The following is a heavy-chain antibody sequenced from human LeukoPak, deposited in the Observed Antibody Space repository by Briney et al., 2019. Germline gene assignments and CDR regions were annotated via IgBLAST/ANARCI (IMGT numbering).Heavy chain of an antibody. Sequence: NPGGSLRLSCAASGFTFSDYYMSWIRQAPGKGLEWVSYISSSSSYTNYADSVKGRFTISRDNAKNSLYLQMNSLRAEDTAVYYCAREIAAGPSEVDAFEIWGQGTMVTVSS. D-gene: IGHD6-13*01. CDR1: GFTFSDYY. J-gene: IGHJ3*02. CDR3: AREIAAGPSEVDAFEI. V-gene: IGHV3-11*06. CDR2: ISSSSSYT.